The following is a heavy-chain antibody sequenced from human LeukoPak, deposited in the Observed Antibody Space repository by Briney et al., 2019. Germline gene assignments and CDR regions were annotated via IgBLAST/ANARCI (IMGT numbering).Heavy chain of an antibody. CDR3: AKGYCRGNSCYDDRGAFDY. Sequence: SETLSLTCTVSDDSISSSSYCWGWIRQPPGKGLEWIGSICYSGSTYYNPSLKSRVTISVDTSKNQFSLKLSSVTAADTAVYYCAKGYCRGNSCYDDRGAFDYWGQGTLVTVSS. D-gene: IGHD2-2*01. CDR1: DDSISSSSYC. CDR2: ICYSGST. J-gene: IGHJ4*02. V-gene: IGHV4-39*01.